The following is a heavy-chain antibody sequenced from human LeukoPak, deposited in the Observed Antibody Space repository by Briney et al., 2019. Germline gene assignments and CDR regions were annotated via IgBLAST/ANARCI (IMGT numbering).Heavy chain of an antibody. Sequence: PSDTLSLTCAVYGGSYSGYYWSCIRQPPGKALEWIGEINHSGSTNYNPSFKSRVTISVDTSKNQFSLKLSSVTAADTAVYYCARKRNSSPFVFDYWGQGTLVTVSS. CDR3: ARKRNSSPFVFDY. J-gene: IGHJ4*02. CDR2: INHSGST. CDR1: GGSYSGYY. V-gene: IGHV4-34*01. D-gene: IGHD2-21*01.